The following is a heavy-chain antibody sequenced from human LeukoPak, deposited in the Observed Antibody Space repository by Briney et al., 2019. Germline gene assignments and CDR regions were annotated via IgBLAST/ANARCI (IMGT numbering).Heavy chain of an antibody. CDR3: ARRSSWHIDIDY. CDR2: ISYDGSNK. V-gene: IGHV3-30*01. J-gene: IGHJ4*02. D-gene: IGHD6-13*01. Sequence: PGRSLRLSCAASGFTFSSYAMHWVRQAPGKGLEWVAVISYDGSNKYYADSVKGRFTISRDNSKNTLYLQMNSLRAEDTAVYYCARRSSWHIDIDYWGQGTLVTVSS. CDR1: GFTFSSYA.